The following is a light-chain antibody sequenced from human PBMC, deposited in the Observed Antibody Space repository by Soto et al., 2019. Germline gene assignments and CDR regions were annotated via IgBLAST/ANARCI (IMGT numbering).Light chain of an antibody. V-gene: IGLV2-8*01. CDR3: TSYAGGNNV. CDR1: SSDVGGYNY. CDR2: EVN. Sequence: QSALTQPPSASGSPGQSVTISCTGTSSDVGGYNYVSWYQQHPGKVHKLMVYEVNKRPSGVPDRFSGSKSGNTAALTVSGLQAEDEADYYCTSYAGGNNVFGTGTKVTVL. J-gene: IGLJ1*01.